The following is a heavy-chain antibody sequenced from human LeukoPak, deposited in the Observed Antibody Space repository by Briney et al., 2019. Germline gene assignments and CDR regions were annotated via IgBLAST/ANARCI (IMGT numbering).Heavy chain of an antibody. D-gene: IGHD6-19*01. J-gene: IGHJ4*02. V-gene: IGHV3-23*01. CDR2: ISASGGST. Sequence: GGSLRLSCAASGFTFSSSAMSWVRQVPGKGLEWVSGISASGGSTYYADSVRGRFTISRDNSKNTLYVQMNSLRAEDTAVYYCAKVLVVAGTDYWGQGTLVTVSS. CDR3: AKVLVVAGTDY. CDR1: GFTFSSSA.